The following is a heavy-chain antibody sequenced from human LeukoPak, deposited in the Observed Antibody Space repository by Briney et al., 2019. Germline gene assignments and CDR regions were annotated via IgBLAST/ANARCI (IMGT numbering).Heavy chain of an antibody. CDR1: GYTFTSYY. Sequence: VASVKVSCKASGYTFTSYYMHWVRQAPGQGLEWMGIINPSGGSTSYAQKFQGRVTMTRDTSTSTVYMELSSLRSEDTAVYYCARGDCSGGSCYYYYYYYMDVWGKGTTVTVSS. V-gene: IGHV1-46*01. CDR3: ARGDCSGGSCYYYYYYYMDV. D-gene: IGHD2-15*01. J-gene: IGHJ6*03. CDR2: INPSGGST.